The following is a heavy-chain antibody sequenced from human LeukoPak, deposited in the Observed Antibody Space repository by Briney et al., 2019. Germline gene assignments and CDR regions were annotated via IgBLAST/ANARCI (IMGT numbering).Heavy chain of an antibody. Sequence: WETLSLTCTVSGGSISSYYWSWIRQPPGKGLEWIGYISYSGSTNFNPSLKSRDTISVDTSKNQFSLKLSSVTAADTAVYYCAREGTAGTNLNWFDPWGQGTLVTVSS. CDR3: AREGTAGTNLNWFDP. V-gene: IGHV4-59*01. CDR2: ISYSGST. J-gene: IGHJ5*02. D-gene: IGHD1-1*01. CDR1: GGSISSYY.